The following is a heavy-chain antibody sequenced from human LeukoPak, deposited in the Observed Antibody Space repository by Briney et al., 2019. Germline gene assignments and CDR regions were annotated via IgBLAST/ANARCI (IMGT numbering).Heavy chain of an antibody. CDR2: ISSSGSTI. Sequence: GGSLRLSCAASGFTFSSYEMNWVRQAPGKGLEWVSYISSSGSTIYYADSVKGRFTISRDNSKNTLYLQMNSLRAEDTAVYYCAAGAAAGTKNWFDPWGQGTLVTVSS. V-gene: IGHV3-48*03. D-gene: IGHD6-13*01. J-gene: IGHJ5*02. CDR1: GFTFSSYE. CDR3: AAGAAAGTKNWFDP.